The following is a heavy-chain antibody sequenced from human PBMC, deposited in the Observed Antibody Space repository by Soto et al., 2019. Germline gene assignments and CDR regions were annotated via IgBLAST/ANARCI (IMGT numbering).Heavy chain of an antibody. V-gene: IGHV4-39*01. CDR3: ATSNWFDP. Sequence: QLQLQESGPGLVKHSATLSLTCTVSGGSISSRGYYWGWIRQPPGKGLERIGTIYYSGSTYYNPSLKSRVTISVDTSKYQFSLKLSSVTAADTAVYYCATSNWFDPWCQGTLVTVSS. CDR2: IYYSGST. CDR1: GGSISSRGYY. J-gene: IGHJ5*02.